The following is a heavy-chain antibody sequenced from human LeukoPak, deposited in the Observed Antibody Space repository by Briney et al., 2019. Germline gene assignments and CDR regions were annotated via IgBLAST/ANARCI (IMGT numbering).Heavy chain of an antibody. CDR1: ELTLSNYC. CDR2: IKRDGAET. V-gene: IGHV3-7*01. D-gene: IGHD1-26*01. Sequence: GGSLRLSCAASELTLSNYCMTWVRQGPGKGLEWVATIKRDGAETYYVDSVRGRFTISRDNAENSVYLRMNSLRDEDTAVYYCTRGGRNTSYYWYYWGQGTLVTVSS. CDR3: TRGGRNTSYYWYY. J-gene: IGHJ4*02.